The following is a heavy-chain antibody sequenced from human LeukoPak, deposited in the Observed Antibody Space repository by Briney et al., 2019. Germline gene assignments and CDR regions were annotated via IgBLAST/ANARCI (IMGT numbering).Heavy chain of an antibody. J-gene: IGHJ4*02. D-gene: IGHD2-2*01. V-gene: IGHV3-7*03. CDR3: VRLGNTSPGNWYKLFDQ. CDR1: GFTFSTNA. CDR2: IKQDETEK. Sequence: GGSLRLSCLTSGFTFSTNAMSWVRQAPGKGLEWVANIKQDETEKFYLGSVKGRFTISRDNAKNSLYLQMNSLRVGDTALYYCVRLGNTSPGNWYKLFDQRGQGTLVTVSS.